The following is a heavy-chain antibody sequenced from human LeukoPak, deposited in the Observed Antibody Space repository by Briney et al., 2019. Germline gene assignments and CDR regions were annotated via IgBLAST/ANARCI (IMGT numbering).Heavy chain of an antibody. D-gene: IGHD6-13*01. V-gene: IGHV3-9*01. CDR2: ISWNSGSI. CDR1: GFTFDDYA. CDR3: AKDVAAAGIPVDY. J-gene: IGHJ4*02. Sequence: PGRSLRLSCAASGFTFDDYAMHWVRQAPGKGLEWVSGISWNSGSIGYADSVKGRFTISRDNAKNSLYLQMNSLRAEDTAVYYCAKDVAAAGIPVDYWGQGTLVTVSS.